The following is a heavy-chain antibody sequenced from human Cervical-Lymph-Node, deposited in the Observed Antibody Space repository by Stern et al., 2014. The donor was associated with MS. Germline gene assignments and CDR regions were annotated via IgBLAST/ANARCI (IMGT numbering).Heavy chain of an antibody. CDR1: GGSITSYY. V-gene: IGHV4-59*01. J-gene: IGHJ6*02. Sequence: VQLVESGPGLVKPSETLSLTCTVSGGSITSYYWSWIRHPPGKGLEWIGHVYYSGSTNYNPSLKSRVTISVDTSKNQFSLKLRSVTAADTAVYYCARRGQYGSYPLYYYYGMDVWGQGTTVTVSS. CDR3: ARRGQYGSYPLYYYYGMDV. D-gene: IGHD3-10*01. CDR2: VYYSGST.